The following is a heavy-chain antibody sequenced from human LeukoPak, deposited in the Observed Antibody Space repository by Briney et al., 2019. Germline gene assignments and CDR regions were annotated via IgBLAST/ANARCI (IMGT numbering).Heavy chain of an antibody. D-gene: IGHD3-22*01. Sequence: GGALRLSCAASGFTFCSYGMHWVRQAPRQGVEWVAVISYDGSNKYCADSVKGRFTISRDNSKNTLYLQMNSLRAEDTAVYYCAKAGSGYYPDYWGQGTLVTVSS. CDR1: GFTFCSYG. V-gene: IGHV3-30*18. J-gene: IGHJ4*02. CDR3: AKAGSGYYPDY. CDR2: ISYDGSNK.